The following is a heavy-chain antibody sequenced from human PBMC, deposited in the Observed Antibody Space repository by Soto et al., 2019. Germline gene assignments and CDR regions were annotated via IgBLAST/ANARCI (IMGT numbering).Heavy chain of an antibody. CDR1: GGSFSGYY. V-gene: IGHV4-34*01. CDR3: ARVPGTYSSGWPTYYYYGMDV. Sequence: PSETLSLTCAVYGGSFSGYYWSWIRQPPGKGLEWIGEINHSGSTNYNPSLKSRVTISVDTSKNQFSLKLSSVIAADTAVYYCARVPGTYSSGWPTYYYYGMDVWGQGTTVTVSS. J-gene: IGHJ6*02. D-gene: IGHD6-19*01. CDR2: INHSGST.